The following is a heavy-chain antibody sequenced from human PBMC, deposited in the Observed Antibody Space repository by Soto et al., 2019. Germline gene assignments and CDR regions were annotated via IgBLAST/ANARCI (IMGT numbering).Heavy chain of an antibody. Sequence: EVQLLESGGGLVQPGGSLRLSCVASGFTYKNYAMSWVRQAPGRGLEWVAGISGSGGSTYYADSVKGRFTISRDNSKITVYLRMDSLRAEDTAVYYCAKDRTFNFYYGMDVWGQGTTVTVSS. V-gene: IGHV3-23*01. CDR1: GFTYKNYA. J-gene: IGHJ6*02. CDR3: AKDRTFNFYYGMDV. CDR2: ISGSGGST.